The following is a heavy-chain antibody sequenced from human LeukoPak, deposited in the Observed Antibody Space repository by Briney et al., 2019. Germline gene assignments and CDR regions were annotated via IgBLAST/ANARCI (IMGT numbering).Heavy chain of an antibody. CDR2: MNPNSGNT. V-gene: IGHV1-8*01. J-gene: IGHJ4*02. CDR3: ARVKATYYYDSSGYLNPDY. CDR1: GYTFTSYD. D-gene: IGHD3-22*01. Sequence: ASVKVSWKASGYTFTSYDINWVRQATGQGLEWMGWMNPNSGNTGYAQKFQGRVTMTRNTSISTAYMELSSLISEDTAVYYCARVKATYYYDSSGYLNPDYWGQGTLVTVSS.